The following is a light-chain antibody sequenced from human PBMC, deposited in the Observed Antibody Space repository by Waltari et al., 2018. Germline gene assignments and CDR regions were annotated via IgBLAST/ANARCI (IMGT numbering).Light chain of an antibody. CDR3: QQFYSSPRIT. V-gene: IGKV4-1*01. CDR1: QSLLVSSTNKNS. Sequence: DIVMTQSPDSLAVSLGERAPISCKSSQSLLVSSTNKNSLAWYQHKPGQTPKLLFYWASTRESGVPDRFGASGSGTDFTLTISNMQAEDVAVYYCQQFYSSPRITFGPGTKVDI. J-gene: IGKJ3*01. CDR2: WAS.